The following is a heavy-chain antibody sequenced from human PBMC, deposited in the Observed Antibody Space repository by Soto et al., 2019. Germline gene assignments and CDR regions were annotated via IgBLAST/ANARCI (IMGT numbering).Heavy chain of an antibody. CDR1: GDTFTDYY. J-gene: IGHJ4*02. V-gene: IGHV1-46*01. Sequence: QVQLMQSGAEVKKPGASVKVSCKASGDTFTDYYIHWVRQAPGQGLEWMGTVNPSGGPTTYAQHLLGRVTMTRDTSSSTLYMELTSLTSDDTAVYYCARGGHVVVVTAALDYWGQGTLVTVSS. CDR3: ARGGHVVVVTAALDY. D-gene: IGHD2-21*02. CDR2: VNPSGGPT.